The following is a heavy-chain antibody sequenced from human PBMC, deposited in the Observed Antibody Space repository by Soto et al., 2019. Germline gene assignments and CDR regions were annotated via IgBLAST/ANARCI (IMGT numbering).Heavy chain of an antibody. V-gene: IGHV1-18*01. CDR3: ARDAMVRGVTNFDY. CDR1: GYTFTSYG. Sequence: ASVKVSCKASGYTFTSYGISWVRQAPRQGLEWMGWISAYNGNTNYAQKLQGRVTMTTDTSTSTAYMELRSLRSDDTAVYYCARDAMVRGVTNFDYWGQGTLVTVSS. CDR2: ISAYNGNT. J-gene: IGHJ4*02. D-gene: IGHD3-10*01.